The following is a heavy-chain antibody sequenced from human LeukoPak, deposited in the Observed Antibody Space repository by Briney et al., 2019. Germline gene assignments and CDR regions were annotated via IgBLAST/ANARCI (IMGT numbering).Heavy chain of an antibody. D-gene: IGHD3-22*01. J-gene: IGHJ4*02. V-gene: IGHV3-53*01. CDR3: ARASDSSGYYWSRMILFDY. CDR1: GFTVSSNY. CDR2: IYSGGST. Sequence: QPGGSLRLSCAASGFTVSSNYMSWVRQAPGKGLEWVSVIYSGGSTYYADSVKGRFTISRDNAKNSLYLQMNSLRAEDTAVYYCARASDSSGYYWSRMILFDYWGQGTLVTVSS.